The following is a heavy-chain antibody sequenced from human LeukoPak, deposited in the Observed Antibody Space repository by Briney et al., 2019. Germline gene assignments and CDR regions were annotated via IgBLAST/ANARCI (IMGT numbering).Heavy chain of an antibody. CDR1: GGSISSGDYY. CDR2: INHSGST. Sequence: PSETLSLTCTVSGGSISSGDYYGSWIRQPPGKGLEWIGEINHSGSTNYNPSLKSRVTISVDTSKNQFSLKLSSLTAADTAVYYCARFDLGATKCLDYWGQGTLVTVSS. J-gene: IGHJ4*02. D-gene: IGHD1-26*01. CDR3: ARFDLGATKCLDY. V-gene: IGHV4-39*07.